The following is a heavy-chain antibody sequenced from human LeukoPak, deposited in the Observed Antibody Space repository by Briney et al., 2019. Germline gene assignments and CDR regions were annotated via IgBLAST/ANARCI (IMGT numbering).Heavy chain of an antibody. CDR3: ARGRIGTMVRGVIPADYYYYGMDV. D-gene: IGHD3-10*01. J-gene: IGHJ6*02. CDR1: GGSFSGYY. V-gene: IGHV4-34*01. CDR2: INHSGST. Sequence: SETLSLTCAVYGGSFSGYYWSWIRQPPGKGLEWIGEINHSGSTNYNPSLKSRVTISVDTSKNQFSLKLSSVTAADTAVYYCARGRIGTMVRGVIPADYYYYGMDVWGQGTTVTVSS.